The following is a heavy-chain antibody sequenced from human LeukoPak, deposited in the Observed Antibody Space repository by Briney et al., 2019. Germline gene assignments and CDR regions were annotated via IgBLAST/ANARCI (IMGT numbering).Heavy chain of an antibody. CDR2: IYRGGGT. V-gene: IGHV3-66*01. Sequence: GGSLRLSCAASGFTVSTNYVSWVRQAPGKGLEWVSVIYRGGGTSYADSVKGRFTISRDNAKNTLYLQMNSLRAEGTAVYYCARVGASVGALDYWGQGTLVTVSS. J-gene: IGHJ4*02. CDR3: ARVGASVGALDY. D-gene: IGHD1-26*01. CDR1: GFTVSTNY.